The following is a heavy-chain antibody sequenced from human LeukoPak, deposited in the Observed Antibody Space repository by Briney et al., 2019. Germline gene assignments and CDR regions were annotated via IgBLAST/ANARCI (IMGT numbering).Heavy chain of an antibody. J-gene: IGHJ4*02. Sequence: PGGSLRLSCAASGFTFSDSRMSWVRQAPGKGLEWVGRIKSKTDGGTTDYAAPVKGRFTMSRDDSKSTMYLQMNSLNSDDTAVYYCTTDNGDDPRRGYWGQGILVTVSS. CDR1: GFTFSDSR. D-gene: IGHD4-17*01. V-gene: IGHV3-15*01. CDR2: IKSKTDGGTT. CDR3: TTDNGDDPRRGY.